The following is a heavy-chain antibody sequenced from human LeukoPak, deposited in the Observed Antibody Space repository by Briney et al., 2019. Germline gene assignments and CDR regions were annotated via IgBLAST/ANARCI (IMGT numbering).Heavy chain of an antibody. J-gene: IGHJ4*02. Sequence: TGGSLRLSWVASGSTFSSHAMSWVRQPAGKGLEWDSAISADSYYTYYADSVQGRFTISRDNSKNTLYLQMNSLRAEDTALYYCANFVDTSMGGNDYWGQGTLVTVSS. CDR3: ANFVDTSMGGNDY. V-gene: IGHV3-23*01. CDR1: GSTFSSHA. D-gene: IGHD5-18*01. CDR2: ISADSYYT.